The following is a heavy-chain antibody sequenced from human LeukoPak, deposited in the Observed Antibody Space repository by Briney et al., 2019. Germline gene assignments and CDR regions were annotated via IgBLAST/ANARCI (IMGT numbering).Heavy chain of an antibody. CDR3: ARTEGTVAYDS. CDR2: INSDGSGT. Sequence: VGSLRLSCAASGFTFSNYWMHWVPQAPGKGLVWVSRINSDGSGTTYADSVRGRFTISRDNAKNTLYLQVNSLRAEDTAVYYCARTEGTVAYDSWGQEPWSPSP. D-gene: IGHD4-23*01. CDR1: GFTFSNYW. V-gene: IGHV3-74*01. J-gene: IGHJ5*01.